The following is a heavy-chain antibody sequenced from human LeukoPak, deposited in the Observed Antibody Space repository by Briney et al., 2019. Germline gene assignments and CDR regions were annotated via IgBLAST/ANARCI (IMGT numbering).Heavy chain of an antibody. CDR3: ARTLDFWSGYHLYGY. Sequence: GGSLRLSCAASGFTFSSYSMNWVRQAPGKGLEWVSSISSSSSYIYYADSVKGRFTISRDNAKNSLYLQMNSLRAEDTAVYYCARTLDFWSGYHLYGYWGQGTLVTVSS. V-gene: IGHV3-21*01. CDR1: GFTFSSYS. D-gene: IGHD3-3*01. J-gene: IGHJ4*02. CDR2: ISSSSSYI.